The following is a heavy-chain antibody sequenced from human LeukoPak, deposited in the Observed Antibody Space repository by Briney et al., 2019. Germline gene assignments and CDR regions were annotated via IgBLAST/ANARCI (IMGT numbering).Heavy chain of an antibody. Sequence: GGSLRLSCAASGFTFSSYGMHWVRQAPGKGLEWVAVIWYDGSNKYYADSVKGRFTISRDNSKNTLYLQMNSLRAEDTAVYYCAKDSGAKIRYLDYRGQGTQVTVSS. CDR3: AKDSGAKIRYLDY. CDR1: GFTFSSYG. CDR2: IWYDGSNK. D-gene: IGHD5-12*01. J-gene: IGHJ4*02. V-gene: IGHV3-33*06.